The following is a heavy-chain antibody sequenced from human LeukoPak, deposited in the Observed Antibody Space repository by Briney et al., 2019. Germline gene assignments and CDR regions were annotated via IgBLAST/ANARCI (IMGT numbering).Heavy chain of an antibody. CDR3: ARVGPTYYYDSSGYYYSGEAFDI. Sequence: GGSLRLSCAASGFTVSSNYMSWVRQAPGKGLEWVSVIYSGGSTYYADSVKGRFTISRDNFKNTLYLQMNSLRAEDTAVYYCARVGPTYYYDSSGYYYSGEAFDIWGQGTMVTVSS. J-gene: IGHJ3*02. D-gene: IGHD3-22*01. CDR2: IYSGGST. V-gene: IGHV3-66*01. CDR1: GFTVSSNY.